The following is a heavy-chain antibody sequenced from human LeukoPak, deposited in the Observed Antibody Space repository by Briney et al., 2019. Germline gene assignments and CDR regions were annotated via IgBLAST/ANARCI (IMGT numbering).Heavy chain of an antibody. J-gene: IGHJ5*02. CDR3: ARRWIVVVTAIPNWFDP. CDR1: GGSISSY. Sequence: SETLSLTCTVSGGSISSYWSWIRQPAGKGLEWIGRIYGSGTTTYNPSLKSRVSMSIDTSKNQFPLKLMSVTAADTAVYYCARRWIVVVTAIPNWFDPWGQGTLVTVSS. D-gene: IGHD2-21*02. CDR2: IYGSGTT. V-gene: IGHV4-4*07.